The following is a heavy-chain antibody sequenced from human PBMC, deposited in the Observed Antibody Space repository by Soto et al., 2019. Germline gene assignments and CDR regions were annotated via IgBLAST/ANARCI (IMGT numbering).Heavy chain of an antibody. Sequence: GGSLRLYCAASGFRFGSYALSWVRQAPGKGLEWVSTISGSDGKTFYADSAKGRFSISRDTSQSTLYLQMNSLRADDTAMYYCARWSYLDYWGQGTRVTVSS. CDR3: ARWSYLDY. V-gene: IGHV3-23*01. D-gene: IGHD3-3*01. CDR1: GFRFGSYA. J-gene: IGHJ4*02. CDR2: ISGSDGKT.